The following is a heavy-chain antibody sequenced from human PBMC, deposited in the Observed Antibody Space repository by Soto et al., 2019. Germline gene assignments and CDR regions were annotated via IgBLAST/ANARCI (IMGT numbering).Heavy chain of an antibody. CDR2: ISGSGGST. CDR3: AKDDSSSSPLGYYYYYMDV. D-gene: IGHD6-6*01. V-gene: IGHV3-23*01. Sequence: GGSLRLSCAASGFTFSSYAMSWVRQAPGKGLEWVSAISGSGGSTYYADSVKGRFTISRDNSKNTLYLQMNSLRAEDTAVYYCAKDDSSSSPLGYYYYYMDVWGKGTTVTVSS. J-gene: IGHJ6*03. CDR1: GFTFSSYA.